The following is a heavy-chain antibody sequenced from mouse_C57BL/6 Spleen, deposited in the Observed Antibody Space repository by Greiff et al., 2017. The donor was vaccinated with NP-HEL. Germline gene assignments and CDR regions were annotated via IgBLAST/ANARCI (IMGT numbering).Heavy chain of an antibody. CDR1: GYTFTSYW. Sequence: QVQLQQSGAELVKPGASVKLSCKASGYTFTSYWMHWVKQRPGQGLEWIGMIHPNSGSTNYNEKFKSKATLTVDKSSSTAYMQLSSLTSEDSAVYYCAREAYYSNWYFDVWGTGTTVTVSS. V-gene: IGHV1-64*01. CDR3: AREAYYSNWYFDV. J-gene: IGHJ1*03. D-gene: IGHD2-5*01. CDR2: IHPNSGST.